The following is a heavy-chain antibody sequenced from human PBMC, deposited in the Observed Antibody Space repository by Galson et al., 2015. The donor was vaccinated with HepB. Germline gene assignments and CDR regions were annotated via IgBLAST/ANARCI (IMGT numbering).Heavy chain of an antibody. CDR1: GDSVSSNSAT. CDR3: ARDYYDSSGYYSDY. J-gene: IGHJ4*02. V-gene: IGHV6-1*01. D-gene: IGHD3-22*01. Sequence: CAISGDSVSSNSATWNWIRQSPSRGLEWLGRTYYRSKWYNDYAVSVKSRITINPDTSKNQFSLQLNSVTPEGTAVYYCARDYYDSSGYYSDYWGQGTLVTVSS. CDR2: TYYRSKWYN.